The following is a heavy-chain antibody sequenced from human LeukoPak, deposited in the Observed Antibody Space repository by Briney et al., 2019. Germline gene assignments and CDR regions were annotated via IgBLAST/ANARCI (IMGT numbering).Heavy chain of an antibody. Sequence: PGGSLRLSCAASGFTFSNYAMSWVRQAPGKGLEWVSGITGNGGTTWYADSVKGHFTISRDNSKNTLYLQMNSLGAEDTAVYYCAKWGDYDGLTCYYDSDCWGQGTLVTVSS. CDR1: GFTFSNYA. V-gene: IGHV3-23*01. CDR3: AKWGDYDGLTCYYDSDC. D-gene: IGHD3-9*01. CDR2: ITGNGGTT. J-gene: IGHJ1*01.